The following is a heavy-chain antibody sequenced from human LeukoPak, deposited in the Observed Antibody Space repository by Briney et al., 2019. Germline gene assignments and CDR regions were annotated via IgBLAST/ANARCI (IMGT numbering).Heavy chain of an antibody. Sequence: GGFLRLSCAASGFTFSSYSMNWVRQAPGKGLEWVSYISSSSSTIYYADSVKGRFTISRDNAKNSLYLQMNSLRAEDTAVYYCARKFGWTGNWFDPWGQGTLVTVSS. D-gene: IGHD3-10*01. V-gene: IGHV3-48*01. CDR3: ARKFGWTGNWFDP. J-gene: IGHJ5*02. CDR1: GFTFSSYS. CDR2: ISSSSSTI.